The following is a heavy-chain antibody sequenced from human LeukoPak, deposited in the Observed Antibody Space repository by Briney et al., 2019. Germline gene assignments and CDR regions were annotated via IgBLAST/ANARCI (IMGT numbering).Heavy chain of an antibody. Sequence: SVKVSCKASGGTFSSYAISWVRQAPGQGLEWMGGIIPIFGTANYAQKFQGRVTITTDESTSTAYMELSSLRSEDTAVYYCAREREVRYCSSTSCIYFDYWGQGTLVTVSS. CDR1: GGTFSSYA. D-gene: IGHD2-2*01. V-gene: IGHV1-69*05. J-gene: IGHJ4*02. CDR2: IIPIFGTA. CDR3: AREREVRYCSSTSCIYFDY.